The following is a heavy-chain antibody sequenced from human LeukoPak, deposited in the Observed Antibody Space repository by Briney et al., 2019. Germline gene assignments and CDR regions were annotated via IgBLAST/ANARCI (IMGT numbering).Heavy chain of an antibody. CDR3: ARHRGLGYYYYYYMDV. J-gene: IGHJ6*03. D-gene: IGHD6-19*01. V-gene: IGHV4-34*01. Sequence: SETLSLTCAVYGGSFSGYYWSWIRQPPGKGLEWIGEINHSGSTNYNPSLKSRVTISVDTSKNQFSLKLSSVTAADTAVYYCARHRGLGYYYYYYMDVWGKGTTVTISS. CDR2: INHSGST. CDR1: GGSFSGYY.